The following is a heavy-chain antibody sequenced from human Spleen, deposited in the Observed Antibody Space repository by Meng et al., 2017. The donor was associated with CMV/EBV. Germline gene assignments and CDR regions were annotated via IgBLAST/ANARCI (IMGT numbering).Heavy chain of an antibody. CDR1: GGAISSGDYY. Sequence: LQESGPGLCHPDQPLSLTCTVSGGAISSGDYYWSWIRQPPGKGLEWIGYIYYSGSTYSNASLKSRVTISIDRSKNQFSLKLSSVTAADTAVYYCARGGYYDSSGAPRFDYWGQGTLVTVSS. CDR2: IYYSGST. V-gene: IGHV4-30-4*01. CDR3: ARGGYYDSSGAPRFDY. J-gene: IGHJ4*02. D-gene: IGHD3-22*01.